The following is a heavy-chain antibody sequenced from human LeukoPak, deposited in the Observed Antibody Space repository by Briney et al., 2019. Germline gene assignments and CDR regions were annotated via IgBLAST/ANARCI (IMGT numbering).Heavy chain of an antibody. V-gene: IGHV1-46*01. CDR3: ARRAVAGHFDY. Sequence: ASVKVSCTASGYTFTSYYMHWVRQAPGQGLEWMGIINPSGGSTSYAQKFQGRVTMTRDTSTSTVYMELSSLRSEDTAVYYCARRAVAGHFDYWGQGTLVTVSS. CDR1: GYTFTSYY. D-gene: IGHD6-19*01. CDR2: INPSGGST. J-gene: IGHJ4*02.